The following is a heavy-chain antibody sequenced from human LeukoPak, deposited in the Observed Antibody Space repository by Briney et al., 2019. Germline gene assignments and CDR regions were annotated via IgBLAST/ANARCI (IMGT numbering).Heavy chain of an antibody. D-gene: IGHD6-19*01. J-gene: IGHJ5*02. CDR1: GYSISSAYS. CDR3: AREPPLIPGIAVARWFDP. Sequence: PSETLSLTCNVFGYSISSAYSWGWIRQPPGKGLEWIGSLYHGGSTYYNPSLKSRVTISVDTSKNQFSLKLSSVTAADTAVYYCAREPPLIPGIAVARWFDPWGQGTLVTVSS. CDR2: LYHGGST. V-gene: IGHV4-38-2*02.